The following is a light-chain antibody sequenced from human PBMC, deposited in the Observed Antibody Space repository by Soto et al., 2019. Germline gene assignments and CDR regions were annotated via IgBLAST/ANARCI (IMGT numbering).Light chain of an antibody. CDR2: DVS. Sequence: DIQMTQSPSTLSASVGDRVTITCRASQSISSWLAWYQRKPGKAPKLLIYDVSNLASGVPSRFSGSGSGTEFTLTISSLQPDDVATYYCHQYNTFWTFGQGTKVDIK. J-gene: IGKJ1*01. V-gene: IGKV1-5*01. CDR1: QSISSW. CDR3: HQYNTFWT.